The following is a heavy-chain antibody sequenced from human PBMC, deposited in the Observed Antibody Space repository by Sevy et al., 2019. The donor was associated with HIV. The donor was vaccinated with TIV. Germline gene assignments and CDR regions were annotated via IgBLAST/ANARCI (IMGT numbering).Heavy chain of an antibody. Sequence: GGSLRHSCAASGFTFSSYAMNWVRQAPGKGLEWVSGISGSGGSGDKTNYADSVKGRFTISRDDSKNSLYLQLNSLRAEDTAIYYCARKYDSSGYFDYWGQGTLVTVSS. D-gene: IGHD3-22*01. V-gene: IGHV3-23*01. CDR1: GFTFSSYA. CDR2: ISGSGGSGDKT. J-gene: IGHJ4*02. CDR3: ARKYDSSGYFDY.